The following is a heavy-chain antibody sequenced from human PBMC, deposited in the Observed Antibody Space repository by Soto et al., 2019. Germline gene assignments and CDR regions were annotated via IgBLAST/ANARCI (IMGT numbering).Heavy chain of an antibody. D-gene: IGHD2-15*01. CDR2: IYSGGST. J-gene: IGHJ3*02. Sequence: VGSLRRSCAASGITVSSNYMSWVRQAPGKGLEWVSVIYSGGSTYYADSVKGRFTISRDNSKNTLYLQMNSLRAEDTAVYYCARESGYCSGGSCYSNAFDICGQRTMVTVSS. CDR1: GITVSSNY. CDR3: ARESGYCSGGSCYSNAFDI. V-gene: IGHV3-53*01.